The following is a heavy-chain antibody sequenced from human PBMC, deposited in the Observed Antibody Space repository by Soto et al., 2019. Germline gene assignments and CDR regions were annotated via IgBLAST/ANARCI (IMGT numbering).Heavy chain of an antibody. D-gene: IGHD3-3*01. Sequence: ASETLSLTCSVYGGSFSDYYWSWIRQPPGKGLEWIGEINHSGSTNYNPSLKRRVTISVHTSKNQFSLKLSSVTAADTAVYYCARARKGSGSDYYYHYGMDVWGKGTTVTVSS. CDR1: GGSFSDYY. CDR2: INHSGST. V-gene: IGHV4-34*01. CDR3: ARARKGSGSDYYYHYGMDV. J-gene: IGHJ6*04.